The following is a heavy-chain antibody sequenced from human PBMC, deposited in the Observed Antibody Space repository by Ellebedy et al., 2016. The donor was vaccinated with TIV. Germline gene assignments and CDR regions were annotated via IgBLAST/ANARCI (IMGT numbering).Heavy chain of an antibody. D-gene: IGHD1-1*01. CDR2: IIPILGIA. CDR1: GGTFSSYA. V-gene: IGHV1-69*04. CDR3: ARQLPHGGMDV. Sequence: SVKVSXXASGGTFSSYAISWVRQAPGQGLEWMGRIIPILGIANYAQKFQGRVTITADKSTSTAYMELSSLRSEDTAVYYCARQLPHGGMDVWGQGTTVTVSS. J-gene: IGHJ6*02.